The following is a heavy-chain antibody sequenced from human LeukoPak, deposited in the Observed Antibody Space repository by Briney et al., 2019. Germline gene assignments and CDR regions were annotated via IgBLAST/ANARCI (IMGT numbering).Heavy chain of an antibody. CDR1: GGSFSGYY. J-gene: IGHJ4*02. V-gene: IGHV4-34*01. CDR2: INHSGST. D-gene: IGHD6-25*01. Sequence: SETLSLTCAVYGGSFSGYYWSWIRQPPGKGLEWIGEINHSGSTNYNPSLKSRVTISVDTSKNQFSLKLNSVTAADTAVYYCARGLQRLPAGGYWGQGTLVTVPS. CDR3: ARGLQRLPAGGY.